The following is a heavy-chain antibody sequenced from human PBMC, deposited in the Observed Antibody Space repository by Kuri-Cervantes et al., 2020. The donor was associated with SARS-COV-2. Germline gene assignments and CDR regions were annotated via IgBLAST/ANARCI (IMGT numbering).Heavy chain of an antibody. Sequence: LSLTCAASGFTFNNYAMHWVRQTPGKGLEWVAITLYDGTSKYYADSVKGRFTISRDNSKNTLYLQMNNLRGDDTAVYFCARGRVGVQDFWGQGTLVTVSS. CDR2: TLYDGTSK. V-gene: IGHV3-30-3*01. CDR3: ARGRVGVQDF. D-gene: IGHD2-21*01. CDR1: GFTFNNYA. J-gene: IGHJ4*02.